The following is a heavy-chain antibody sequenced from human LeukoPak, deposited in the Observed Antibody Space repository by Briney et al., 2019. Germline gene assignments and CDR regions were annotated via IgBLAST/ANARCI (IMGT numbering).Heavy chain of an antibody. CDR1: GYTFTGYY. CDR3: ARGYYDSSDYEYFQH. Sequence: ASVKVSCKASGYTFTGYYMHWVRQAPGQGLEWMGWINPNSGGTNYAQKFQGRVTMTRDTSIITAYMELSRLRSDDTAVYFCARGYYDSSDYEYFQHWGQGTLVTVSS. V-gene: IGHV1-2*02. CDR2: INPNSGGT. D-gene: IGHD3-22*01. J-gene: IGHJ1*01.